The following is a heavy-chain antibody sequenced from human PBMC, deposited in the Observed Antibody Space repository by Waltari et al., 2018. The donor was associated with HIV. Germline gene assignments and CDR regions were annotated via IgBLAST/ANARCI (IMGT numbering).Heavy chain of an antibody. CDR1: GFTFSSYG. Sequence: QVQLVESGGGVVQPGGSLRLSCAASGFTFSSYGMNWVRQAPGKVRGWVTFLGYDGSKKHYADSVKGRFTISRDNSDNTLYLEMNSLRTEDTAVYYCATNIVVAATGTFDYWGQGTRVIVTA. D-gene: IGHD2-15*01. CDR3: ATNIVVAATGTFDY. V-gene: IGHV3-30*02. J-gene: IGHJ4*02. CDR2: LGYDGSKK.